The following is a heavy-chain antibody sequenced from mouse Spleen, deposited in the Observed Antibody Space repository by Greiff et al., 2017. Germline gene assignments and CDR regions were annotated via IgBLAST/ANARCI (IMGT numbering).Heavy chain of an antibody. CDR1: GYTFTSYW. V-gene: IGHV1-55*01. D-gene: IGHD2-14*01. CDR2: IYPGSGTI. Sequence: QVQLQQPGAELVKPGASVKMSCKASGYTFTSYWITWVKQRPGQGLEWIGDIYPGSGTINYNEKFKNKATLTVETSSSTAYIQLSSLTSDDSAVYYCAREYYRYAMDYWGQGTSVTVSS. J-gene: IGHJ4*01. CDR3: AREYYRYAMDY.